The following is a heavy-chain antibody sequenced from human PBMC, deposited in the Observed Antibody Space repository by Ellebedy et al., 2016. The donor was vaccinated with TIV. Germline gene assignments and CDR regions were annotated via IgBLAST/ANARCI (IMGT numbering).Heavy chain of an antibody. D-gene: IGHD2-2*02. CDR2: VHYTGRT. Sequence: GSLRLXXTVSGGSMRDNYWSWIRQPPGKGLEWIGYVHYTGRTDYNPSLRGRVAISIDTSKNQFSLRLNSVTAADTAIYFCARRSPIPDNWGQGALVTVSS. CDR1: GGSMRDNY. J-gene: IGHJ4*02. V-gene: IGHV4-59*13. CDR3: ARRSPIPDN.